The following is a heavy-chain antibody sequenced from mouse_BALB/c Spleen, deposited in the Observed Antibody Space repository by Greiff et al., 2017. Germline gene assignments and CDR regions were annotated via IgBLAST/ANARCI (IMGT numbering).Heavy chain of an antibody. V-gene: IGHV2-9*02. D-gene: IGHD2-4*01. J-gene: IGHJ2*01. CDR2: IWAGGST. CDR1: GFSLTSYG. CDR3: ARDPRMITTSGHPLDY. Sequence: VQLQESGPGLVAPSQSLSITCTVSGFSLTSYGVHWVRQPPGKGLEWLGVIWAGGSTNYNSALMSRLSISKDNSKSQVFLKMNSLQTDDTAMYYCARDPRMITTSGHPLDYWGQGTTLTVSS.